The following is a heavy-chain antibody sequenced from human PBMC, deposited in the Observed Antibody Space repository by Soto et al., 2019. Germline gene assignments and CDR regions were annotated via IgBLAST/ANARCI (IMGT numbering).Heavy chain of an antibody. V-gene: IGHV2-5*02. CDR3: AHSAGYSYGYAAFDI. Sequence: QITLKESDPTLVKPTQTLTLTCTFSGFSLSTSGVGVGWIRQPPGKALEWLALIYWDDDKRYSPSLKSRLTTTKDPSKNQVVLTRTNIDRVDPATYHSAHSAGYSYGYAAFDIWGQGTMVTVSS. CDR1: GFSLSTSGVG. D-gene: IGHD5-18*01. J-gene: IGHJ3*02. CDR2: IYWDDDK.